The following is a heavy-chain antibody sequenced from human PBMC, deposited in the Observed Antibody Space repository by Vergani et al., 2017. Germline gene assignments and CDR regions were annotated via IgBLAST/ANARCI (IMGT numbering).Heavy chain of an antibody. CDR2: INHSGST. V-gene: IGHV4-34*01. D-gene: IGHD6-19*01. CDR3: ARVAPFGRSYGYKQWLVHFDY. J-gene: IGHJ4*02. CDR1: GGSFSGYY. Sequence: QVQLQQWGAGLLKPSETLSLTCAVYGGSFSGYYWSWNRQPPGKGLEWIGEINHSGSTNYNPSLKSRVTISVDTSKNQFSLKLSSVTAADTAVYYCARVAPFGRSYGYKQWLVHFDYWGQGTLVTVSS.